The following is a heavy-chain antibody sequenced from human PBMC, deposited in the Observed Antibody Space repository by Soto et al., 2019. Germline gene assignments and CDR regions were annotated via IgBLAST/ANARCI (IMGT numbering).Heavy chain of an antibody. Sequence: ASVKVSCKASGYTFTSYYMHWVRQAPGQGLEWMGKINPSGGSTSYAQKFQGRVTMTRDTSTSTVYMELSSLRSEDTAVYYCAWQWLAEFDAFDIWGQGTMVTVSS. CDR2: INPSGGST. CDR3: AWQWLAEFDAFDI. J-gene: IGHJ3*02. V-gene: IGHV1-46*01. D-gene: IGHD6-19*01. CDR1: GYTFTSYY.